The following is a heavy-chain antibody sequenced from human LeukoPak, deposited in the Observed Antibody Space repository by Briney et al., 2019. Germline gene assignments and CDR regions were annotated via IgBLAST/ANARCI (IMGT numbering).Heavy chain of an antibody. CDR1: GGSISSSSYY. Sequence: PSETLSLTCTVSGGSISSSSYYWGWIRQTPGKGLEWIVSIYYSGSTYYNPSLRSRVTISVDTSKNQFSLKLSSVTAADTAVYYCARYTAMVTRFDYWGQGTLVTVSS. V-gene: IGHV4-39*07. J-gene: IGHJ4*02. D-gene: IGHD5-18*01. CDR2: IYYSGST. CDR3: ARYTAMVTRFDY.